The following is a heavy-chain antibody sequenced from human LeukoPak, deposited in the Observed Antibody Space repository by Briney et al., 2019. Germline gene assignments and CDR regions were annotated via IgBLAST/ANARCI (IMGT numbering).Heavy chain of an antibody. D-gene: IGHD1-26*01. CDR1: GGSFSGYY. Sequence: SETLSLTCAVYGGSFSGYYWSWIRQPPGKGLEWIGEINHSGSTNYNPSLKSRVTISVDTSKNQFFLKLSSVTAADTAVYYCAGRSGSSQLPDYWGQGTLVTVSS. CDR3: AGRSGSSQLPDY. J-gene: IGHJ4*02. CDR2: INHSGST. V-gene: IGHV4-34*01.